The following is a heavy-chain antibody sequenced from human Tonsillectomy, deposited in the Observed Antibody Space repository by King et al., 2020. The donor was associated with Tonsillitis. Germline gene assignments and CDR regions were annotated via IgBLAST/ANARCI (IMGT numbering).Heavy chain of an antibody. D-gene: IGHD5-12*01. CDR3: AKDKVATMPRDVFDF. CDR2: ISGSGGST. V-gene: IGHV3-23*04. CDR1: GFTFSSYA. Sequence: VQLVESGGGLVQPGGSLRFSCAASGFTFSSYAMSWVRQAPGKGLEWVSGISGSGGSTYSADSVKGRFTISRDNSKNTLYLQMNSLRAEDTAVYYCAKDKVATMPRDVFDFWGQGTRVTVSS. J-gene: IGHJ3*01.